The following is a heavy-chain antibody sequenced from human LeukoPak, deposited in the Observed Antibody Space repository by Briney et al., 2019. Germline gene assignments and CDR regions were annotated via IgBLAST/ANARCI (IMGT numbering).Heavy chain of an antibody. CDR1: GGSISSGGYS. CDR2: IYHSGST. Sequence: PSQTLSLTCAVSGGSISSGGYSWSWIRQPPGKGLEWNGYIYHSGSTYYNPSLKSRVTISVDRSKNQFSLKLSSVTAADTAVYYCARTAANTYYYFDYWGQGTLVTVSS. V-gene: IGHV4-30-2*01. CDR3: ARTAANTYYYFDY. D-gene: IGHD2-2*01. J-gene: IGHJ4*02.